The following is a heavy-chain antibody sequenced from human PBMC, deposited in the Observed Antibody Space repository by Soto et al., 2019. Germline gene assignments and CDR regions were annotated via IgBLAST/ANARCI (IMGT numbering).Heavy chain of an antibody. Sequence: PGGSLRLSCAASELTVINAYIAWVRQAPGMGLEWVSVIYDNGTTYYADSVKGRFTISRDTSTNTLSLQMDSLRAEDTAVYYCVRPLPSGRNYGLDVWGQGTTVTVSS. J-gene: IGHJ6*02. CDR2: IYDNGTT. D-gene: IGHD3-10*01. CDR3: VRPLPSGRNYGLDV. CDR1: ELTVINAY. V-gene: IGHV3-53*01.